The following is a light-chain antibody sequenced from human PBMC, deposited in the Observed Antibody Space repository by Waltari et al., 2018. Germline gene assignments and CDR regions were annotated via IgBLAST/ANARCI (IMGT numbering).Light chain of an antibody. Sequence: DVVMTQSPLSLPVPLGQPASISCRSSQSLVPSTVNTYVTWFHQRPGQFPSRLLYKASNRDSGVPDRVSGSGSGTDFTLKISRVEADDVGVYYCMQATHWLWTFGQGTTVEIK. CDR2: KAS. V-gene: IGKV2-30*02. J-gene: IGKJ1*01. CDR3: MQATHWLWT. CDR1: QSLVPSTVNTY.